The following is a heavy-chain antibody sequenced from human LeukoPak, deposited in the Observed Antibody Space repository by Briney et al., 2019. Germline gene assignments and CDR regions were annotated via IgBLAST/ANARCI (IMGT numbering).Heavy chain of an antibody. D-gene: IGHD5-12*01. CDR2: IIPIFGTA. V-gene: IGHV1-69*06. CDR3: AREGVATISGALDY. CDR1: EGTFSSYA. J-gene: IGHJ4*02. Sequence: SVKVSCKASEGTFSSYAISWVRQAPGQGLEWMGGIIPIFGTANYAQKFQGRVTITADKSTSTAYMELSSLRSEDTAVYYCAREGVATISGALDYWGQGTLVTVSS.